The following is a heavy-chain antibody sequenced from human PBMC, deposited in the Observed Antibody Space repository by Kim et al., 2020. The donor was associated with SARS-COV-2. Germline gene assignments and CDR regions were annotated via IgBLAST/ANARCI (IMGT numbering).Heavy chain of an antibody. V-gene: IGHV4-39*01. D-gene: IGHD2-2*01. Sequence: SETLSLTCTVSGGSISSSSYYWGWIRQPPGKGLEWIGSIYYSGSTYYNPSLKSRVTISVDTSKNQFSLKLSSVTAADTAVYYCARHLCSSTSCSHGYYYYGMDVWGQGTTVTVSS. CDR2: IYYSGST. CDR3: ARHLCSSTSCSHGYYYYGMDV. J-gene: IGHJ6*02. CDR1: GGSISSSSYY.